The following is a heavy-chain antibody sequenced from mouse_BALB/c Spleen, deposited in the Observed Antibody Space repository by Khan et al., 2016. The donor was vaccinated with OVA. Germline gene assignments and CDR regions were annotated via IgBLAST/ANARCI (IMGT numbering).Heavy chain of an antibody. D-gene: IGHD1-1*01. CDR2: ISYSGST. CDR3: ARGNYYGYYFDY. V-gene: IGHV3-2*02. J-gene: IGHJ2*01. Sequence: LQQSGPGLVKPSQSLSLTCTVTGYSITNNYAWNWIRQFPGNKLEWMGYISYSGSTNYNPSPKSRISITRDTSKNQFFLQLNSVTTEDTATYYCARGNYYGYYFDYWGQGTTLTVSS. CDR1: GYSITNNYA.